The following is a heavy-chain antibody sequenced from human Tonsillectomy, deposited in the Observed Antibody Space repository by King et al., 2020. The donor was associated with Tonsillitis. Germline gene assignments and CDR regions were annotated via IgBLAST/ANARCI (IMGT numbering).Heavy chain of an antibody. CDR1: GLTFSSYW. CDR2: INQNGGEK. CDR3: ARDVTFGGKY. D-gene: IGHD4-23*01. V-gene: IGHV3-7*03. J-gene: IGHJ4*02. Sequence: VQLVESGGGLVQPGGSLRLSCAVSGLTFSSYWMSWVRQAPGKGLEWVANINQNGGEKNYVGSVKGRFTISRDNSKNSLYLQMNSLRADDTAVYYCARDVTFGGKYWGPGTLVTVSS.